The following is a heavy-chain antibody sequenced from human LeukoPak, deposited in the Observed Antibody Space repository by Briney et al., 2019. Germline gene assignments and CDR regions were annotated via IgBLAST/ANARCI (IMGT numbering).Heavy chain of an antibody. Sequence: SETLSLTCTVSGGSISSYYWSWIRQPPGKGLGWIGYIYYSGSTNYNPSLKSRVTISVDTSKNQFSLKLSSVTAADTAVYYCARDMGLLDTAMVDAFDIWGQGTMVTVSS. CDR3: ARDMGLLDTAMVDAFDI. CDR1: GGSISSYY. CDR2: IYYSGST. J-gene: IGHJ3*02. D-gene: IGHD5-18*01. V-gene: IGHV4-59*12.